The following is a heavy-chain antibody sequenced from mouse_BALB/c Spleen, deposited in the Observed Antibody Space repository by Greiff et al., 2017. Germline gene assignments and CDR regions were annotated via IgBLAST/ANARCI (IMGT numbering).Heavy chain of an antibody. CDR1: GDSITSGY. Sequence: EVKVVESGPSLVKPSQTLSLTCSVTGDSITSGYWNWIRKFPGNKLEYMGYISYSGSTYYNPSLKSRISITRDTSKNQYYLQLNSVTTEDTATYYCAGDDYDPFAYWGQGTLVTVSA. CDR3: AGDDYDPFAY. CDR2: ISYSGST. J-gene: IGHJ3*01. D-gene: IGHD2-4*01. V-gene: IGHV3-8*02.